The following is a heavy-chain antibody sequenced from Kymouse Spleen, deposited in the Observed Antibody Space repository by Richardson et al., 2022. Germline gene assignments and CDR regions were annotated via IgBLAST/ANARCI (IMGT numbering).Heavy chain of an antibody. CDR2: ISSSSSYI. CDR3: ASLLAAAGTGY. J-gene: IGHJ4*02. D-gene: IGHD6-13*01. CDR1: GFTFSSYS. V-gene: IGHV3-21*03. Sequence: EVQLVESGGGLVKPGGSLRLSCAASGFTFSSYSMNWVRQAPGKGLEWVSSISSSSSYIYYADSVKGRFTISRDNAKNSLYLQMNSLRAEDTAVYYCASLLAAAGTGYWGQGTLVTVSS.